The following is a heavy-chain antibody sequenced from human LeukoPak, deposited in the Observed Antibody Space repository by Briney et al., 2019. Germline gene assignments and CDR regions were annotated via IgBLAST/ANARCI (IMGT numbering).Heavy chain of an antibody. J-gene: IGHJ3*02. Sequence: NPSETLSLTCTVSGGSISSSSYYWGWIRQPPGKGLEWIGSIYYSGSTYYNPSLKSRVTISVDTSKNQFSLKLSSVTAADTAVYYCARGAYDFWSGDASGAFDIWGQGTMVTVSS. CDR2: IYYSGST. CDR3: ARGAYDFWSGDASGAFDI. D-gene: IGHD3-3*01. V-gene: IGHV4-39*01. CDR1: GGSISSSSYY.